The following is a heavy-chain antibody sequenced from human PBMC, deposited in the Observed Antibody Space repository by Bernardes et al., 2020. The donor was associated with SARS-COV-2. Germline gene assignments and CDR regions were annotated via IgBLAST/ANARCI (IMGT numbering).Heavy chain of an antibody. J-gene: IGHJ4*02. CDR1: GFIFKDFA. D-gene: IGHD3-3*01. CDR2: INYNGGST. CDR3: VRGRHGGFWSGSH. V-gene: IGHV3-64D*06. Sequence: GGSLRLSCSASGFIFKDFAMHWVRQAPGKGLEYITAINYNGGSTFYADSVKGRFTISRDNSRDTIYLQMSSLRVEDTAVYYCVRGRHGGFWSGSHWGRGTLISVSS.